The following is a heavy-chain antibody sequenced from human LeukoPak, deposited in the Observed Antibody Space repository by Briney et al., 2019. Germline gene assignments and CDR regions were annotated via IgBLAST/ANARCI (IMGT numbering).Heavy chain of an antibody. CDR1: GDSISGYY. J-gene: IGHJ4*02. CDR2: IYSSEST. CDR3: ARGVVAAPDTVDY. Sequence: SETLSLTCTVSGDSISGYYWTWIRQPAGKGLEWIGRIYSSESTNYNPSLKSRVTMSVDTSKNQFSLKLSSLTAADTAVYYCARGVVAAPDTVDYWGQGTLVTVSS. D-gene: IGHD6-13*01. V-gene: IGHV4-4*07.